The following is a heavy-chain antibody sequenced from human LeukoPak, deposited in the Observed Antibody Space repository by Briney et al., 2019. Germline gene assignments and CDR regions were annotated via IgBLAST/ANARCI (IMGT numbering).Heavy chain of an antibody. CDR1: GFTFRDSA. CDR2: ISFSGDNT. D-gene: IGHD2-21*01. Sequence: PGGSLRLSCAASGFTFRDSAMTWVRQAPGKGLQWVSLISFSGDNTYYADSVKGRFTISRDNAKDTLYLQMNSLRAEDTAVYYCARGTGSGEYYFDYWGQGTLVTVSS. V-gene: IGHV3-23*01. J-gene: IGHJ4*02. CDR3: ARGTGSGEYYFDY.